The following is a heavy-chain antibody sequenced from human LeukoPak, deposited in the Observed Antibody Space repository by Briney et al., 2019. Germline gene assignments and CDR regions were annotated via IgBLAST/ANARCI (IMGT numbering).Heavy chain of an antibody. CDR3: AKDLNPGGSYFRAFDI. CDR2: ISSSGDYT. D-gene: IGHD1-26*01. CDR1: GFPFSSYS. V-gene: IGHV3-21*04. J-gene: IGHJ3*02. Sequence: GGSLRLSCAASGFPFSSYSMNWVRQAPGKGLEWVSSISSSGDYTSYADSVKGRFTISRDNAKNSLYLQMNSLRAEDMALYYCAKDLNPGGSYFRAFDIWGQGTMVTVSS.